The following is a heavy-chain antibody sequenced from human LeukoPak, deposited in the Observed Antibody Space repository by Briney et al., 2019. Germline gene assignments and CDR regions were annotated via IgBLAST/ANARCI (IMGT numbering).Heavy chain of an antibody. J-gene: IGHJ3*02. V-gene: IGHV1-69*13. CDR3: ARFSGNYSGVAFDI. CDR1: GGTFSSYA. CDR2: IIPLFVKA. Sequence: ASVKVSCKTSGGTFSSYAPSWVRQAPGQGLEWMGGIIPLFVKANYADEFLGRITITADESTNTAYMELSSLRSEDTAVYYCARFSGNYSGVAFDIWGQGTMVTVSS. D-gene: IGHD1-26*01.